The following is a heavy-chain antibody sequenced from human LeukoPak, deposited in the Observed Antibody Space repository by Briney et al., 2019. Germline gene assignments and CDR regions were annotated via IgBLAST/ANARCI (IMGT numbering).Heavy chain of an antibody. J-gene: IGHJ4*02. CDR2: MYYSGST. Sequence: PSETLSLTCTVSGGSTSSYYWSWIRQPPGKGLEWIGYMYYSGSTNYNPSLKSRVTISVDTSKNQFSLKLSSVTAADTAVYYCAREKSPDYCSGGSCYFDHWGQGTLVTVSS. CDR3: AREKSPDYCSGGSCYFDH. D-gene: IGHD2-15*01. V-gene: IGHV4-59*01. CDR1: GGSTSSYY.